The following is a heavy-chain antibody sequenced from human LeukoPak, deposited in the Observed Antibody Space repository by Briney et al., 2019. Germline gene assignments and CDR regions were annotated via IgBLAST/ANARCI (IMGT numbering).Heavy chain of an antibody. CDR1: GYTPTGHN. V-gene: IGHV1-2*02. D-gene: IGHD3-9*01. J-gene: IGHJ4*02. CDR3: ARSPGPVYFDWLPRVDYFDY. CDR2: INPNSGGT. Sequence: GSSVKVSRQAAGYTPTGHNMHWVRQAPGKGLEWMGRINPNSGGTNYAQKFQARVTMTRDTSISTAYMELSRLRSDDTAVYYCARSPGPVYFDWLPRVDYFDYWGQGTLVTVSS.